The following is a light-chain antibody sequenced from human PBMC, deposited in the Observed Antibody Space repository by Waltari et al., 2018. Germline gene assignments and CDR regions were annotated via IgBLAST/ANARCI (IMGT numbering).Light chain of an antibody. J-gene: IGLJ2*01. CDR1: SSDGGGYNY. CDR3: SSYRRSDIVV. CDR2: DVN. Sequence: QSALTQPASVSGSPGQSITISCTGTSSDGGGYNYVYWYQHHPGKAPKIMIYDVNDRPSGVSNRFSGSKSGNTASLTISGLQAEDEADYYCSSYRRSDIVVFGGGTKLTVL. V-gene: IGLV2-14*03.